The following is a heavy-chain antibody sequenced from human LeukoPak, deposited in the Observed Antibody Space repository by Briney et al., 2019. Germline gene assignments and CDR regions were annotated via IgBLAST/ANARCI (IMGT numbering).Heavy chain of an antibody. V-gene: IGHV1-69*04. CDR1: GGTFSSYA. D-gene: IGHD4-17*01. Sequence: GSSVKVSCKASGGTFSSYAISWVRQAPGQGLEWIGRIIPILGIANYAQKFQGRVTITADKSTSTAYMELSSLRSEDTAVYYCARPATTVVTSWFDYWGQGTLVTVSS. CDR2: IIPILGIA. CDR3: ARPATTVVTSWFDY. J-gene: IGHJ4*02.